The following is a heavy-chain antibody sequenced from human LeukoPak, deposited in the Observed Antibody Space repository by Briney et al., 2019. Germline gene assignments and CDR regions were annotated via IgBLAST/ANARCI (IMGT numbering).Heavy chain of an antibody. CDR1: GYTFTSYG. D-gene: IGHD3-10*01. V-gene: IGHV1-69*04. J-gene: IGHJ4*02. CDR2: IIPILGIA. Sequence: GASVKVSCKASGYTFTSYGISWVRQAPGQGLEWMGRIIPILGIANYAQKFQGRVTITADKSTSTAYMELSSLRSEDTAVYYCARHYYGSGSYYTRHFDYWGQGTLVTVSS. CDR3: ARHYYGSGSYYTRHFDY.